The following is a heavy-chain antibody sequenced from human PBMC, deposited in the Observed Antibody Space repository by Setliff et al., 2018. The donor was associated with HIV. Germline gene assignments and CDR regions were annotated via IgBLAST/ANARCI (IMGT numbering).Heavy chain of an antibody. V-gene: IGHV4-4*07. CDR3: ARGYYGSGSYWWFDP. CDR1: GGSISSYY. J-gene: IGHJ5*02. D-gene: IGHD3-10*01. Sequence: PSETLSLTCTVSGGSISSYYWSWIRQPAGKGLEWIGRIYTSGSTNYNPSLKSRVTMSVDTSKNQFSLKLSSVTAADTAVYYCARGYYGSGSYWWFDPRGQGTLVTVSS. CDR2: IYTSGST.